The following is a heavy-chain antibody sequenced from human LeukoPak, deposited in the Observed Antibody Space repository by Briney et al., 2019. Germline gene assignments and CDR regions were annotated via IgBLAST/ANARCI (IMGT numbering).Heavy chain of an antibody. CDR2: FSGSGGTT. Sequence: QPGGSLGLSCAASGFTFSSYAMNWVRQAPGRGLEWVSGFSGSGGTTYYADSVKGRFTISRDNSKNTLYLQMNSLRAEDTAVYYCANGNRCTSPNCHGYYYFYMDVWGKGTTVTVSS. D-gene: IGHD2-8*01. J-gene: IGHJ6*03. CDR1: GFTFSSYA. V-gene: IGHV3-23*01. CDR3: ANGNRCTSPNCHGYYYFYMDV.